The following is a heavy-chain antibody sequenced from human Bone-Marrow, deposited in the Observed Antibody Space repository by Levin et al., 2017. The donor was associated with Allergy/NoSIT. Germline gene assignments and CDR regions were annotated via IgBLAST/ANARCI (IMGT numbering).Heavy chain of an antibody. V-gene: IGHV2-5*02. CDR1: GFSLSPSGVG. J-gene: IGHJ4*02. CDR3: AHSARGPDGSGSYPY. D-gene: IGHD3-10*01. CDR2: IYWDDDK. Sequence: SGPTLVKPTQTLTLTCTFSGFSLSPSGVGVGWIRQPPGKALEWLALIYWDDDKRYSPSLKSRLTITKDTPKNQVVLTMTNMDPVDTATDYCAHSARGPDGSGSYPYWGEGTLVTVSA.